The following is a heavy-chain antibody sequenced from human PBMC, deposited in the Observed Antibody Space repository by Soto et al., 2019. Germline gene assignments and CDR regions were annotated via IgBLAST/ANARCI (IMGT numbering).Heavy chain of an antibody. CDR3: ARGSYCSSTSCYSGLWFDP. CDR1: GGSISSGDYY. D-gene: IGHD2-2*01. V-gene: IGHV4-30-4*01. Sequence: QVQLQESGPGLVKPSQTLSLTCTVSGGSISSGDYYWSWIRQPPGKGLEWIGYIYYSGSTYYNPPLKSRVTISVDPSKNQFSLKLSSVTAADTAVYYCARGSYCSSTSCYSGLWFDPWGQGTLVTVSS. J-gene: IGHJ5*02. CDR2: IYYSGST.